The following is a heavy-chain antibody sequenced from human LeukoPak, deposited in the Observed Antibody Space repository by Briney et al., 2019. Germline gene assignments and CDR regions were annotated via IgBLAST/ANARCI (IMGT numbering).Heavy chain of an antibody. D-gene: IGHD6-13*01. J-gene: IGHJ5*02. Sequence: ASVKVSCKASGYTFTSYGISWVRQAPGQGLEWMGWISAYNGNTNYAQKHQGRVTMTTDTSTSTAYMELRSLRSDDTAVYYCARVAAAGFHHNWFDPWGQGTLVTVSS. CDR3: ARVAAAGFHHNWFDP. V-gene: IGHV1-18*01. CDR1: GYTFTSYG. CDR2: ISAYNGNT.